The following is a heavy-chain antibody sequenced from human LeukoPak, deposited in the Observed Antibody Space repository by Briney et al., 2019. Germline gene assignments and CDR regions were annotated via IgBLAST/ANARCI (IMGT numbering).Heavy chain of an antibody. CDR2: IKQDGSEK. Sequence: GGPRRLSCAASGSPLSTYWMTRFPQAQGKGLEWLANIKQDGSEKYYVDSVKGRFTISRDNAKNSLYLQMNSLRAEDTAVYYCAIPTRDGYNWRGFDYWGQGTLVTVSS. V-gene: IGHV3-7*03. J-gene: IGHJ4*02. CDR1: GSPLSTYW. D-gene: IGHD5-24*01. CDR3: AIPTRDGYNWRGFDY.